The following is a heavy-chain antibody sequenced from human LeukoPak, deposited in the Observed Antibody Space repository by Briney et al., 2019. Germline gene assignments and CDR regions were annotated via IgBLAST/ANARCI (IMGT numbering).Heavy chain of an antibody. CDR3: ARERDVWGSYRHYYFDY. D-gene: IGHD3-16*02. CDR2: INHSGST. CDR1: GGSFSGYY. Sequence: SETLSLTCAVYGGSFSGYYWSWIRQPPGKELEWIGEINHSGSTNYNPSLKSRVTISVDTSKNQFSLKLSSVTAADTAVYYCARERDVWGSYRHYYFDYWGQGTLVTVSS. J-gene: IGHJ4*02. V-gene: IGHV4-34*01.